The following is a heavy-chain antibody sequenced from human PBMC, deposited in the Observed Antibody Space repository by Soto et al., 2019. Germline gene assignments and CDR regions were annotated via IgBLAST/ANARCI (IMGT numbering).Heavy chain of an antibody. CDR3: ARGETQQQRDY. V-gene: IGHV4-4*02. CDR1: GDSITSDRW. CDR2: IYHSGST. D-gene: IGHD6-13*01. J-gene: IGHJ4*02. Sequence: SETLSLTCAVSGDSITSDRWWSWIRQPPGKGLQWIGEIYHSGSTKYNPSLKSRVIISVDKSKNQFSLKLSSVTAADTAVYYCARGETQQQRDYWGQGTLVTVSS.